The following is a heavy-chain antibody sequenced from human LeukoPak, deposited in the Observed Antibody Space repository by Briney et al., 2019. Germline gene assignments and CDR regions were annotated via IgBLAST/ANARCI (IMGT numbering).Heavy chain of an antibody. CDR1: GFTFSNYN. CDR2: IDSSSRYI. CDR3: ARVGGHCTSTSCPPPDY. V-gene: IGHV3-21*01. Sequence: GGSLILSCAASGFTFSNYNMDWVRQAPGKGLESISFIDSSSRYIYQADSVKGRFTISRDNAKSSVFLQMNSLRAEDTAVYYCARVGGHCTSTSCPPPDYWGQGTLVTVSS. D-gene: IGHD2-2*01. J-gene: IGHJ4*02.